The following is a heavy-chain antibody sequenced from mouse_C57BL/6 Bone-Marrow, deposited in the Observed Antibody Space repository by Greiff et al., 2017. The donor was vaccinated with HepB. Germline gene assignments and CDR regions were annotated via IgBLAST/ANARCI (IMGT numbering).Heavy chain of an antibody. Sequence: EVKLVESGGGLVKPGGSLKLSCAASGFTFSDYGMHWVRQAPEKGLEWVAYISSGSSTIYYADTVKGRFTISRDNAKNTLFLQMTSRRSEDTAMYYCARPSTGAWFAYWGQGTLVTVSA. CDR1: GFTFSDYG. CDR3: ARPSTGAWFAY. J-gene: IGHJ3*01. V-gene: IGHV5-17*01. CDR2: ISSGSSTI.